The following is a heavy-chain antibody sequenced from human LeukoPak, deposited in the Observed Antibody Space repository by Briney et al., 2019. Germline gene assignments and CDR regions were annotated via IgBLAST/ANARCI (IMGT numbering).Heavy chain of an antibody. CDR1: GGTLSSYA. J-gene: IGHJ3*02. V-gene: IGHV1-69*05. D-gene: IGHD3-22*01. Sequence: GASVKVSCKASGGTLSSYAISWVRQAPGQGLEWMGGIIPIFGTANYAQKFQGRVTITTDESTSTAYMELSSLRSEDTAVYYCARVDSSAFDIWGQGTMVTVSS. CDR3: ARVDSSAFDI. CDR2: IIPIFGTA.